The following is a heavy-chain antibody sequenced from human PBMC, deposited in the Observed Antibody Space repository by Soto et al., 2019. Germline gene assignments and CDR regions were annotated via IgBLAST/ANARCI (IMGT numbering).Heavy chain of an antibody. V-gene: IGHV4-31*03. Sequence: SKTLSLTCTVSGGSISSGGYYWSWIRQHPGKGLEWIGYIYYSGSTYYNPSLKSRVTISVDTSKNQFSLKLSSVTAADTAVYYCAREAMTTVNYYYYGMDVWGQGTTVTVSS. D-gene: IGHD4-17*01. CDR3: AREAMTTVNYYYYGMDV. J-gene: IGHJ6*02. CDR1: GGSISSGGYY. CDR2: IYYSGST.